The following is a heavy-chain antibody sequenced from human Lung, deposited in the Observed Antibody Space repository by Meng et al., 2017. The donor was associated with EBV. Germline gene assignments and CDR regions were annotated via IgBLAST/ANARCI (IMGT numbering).Heavy chain of an antibody. D-gene: IGHD2-21*02. V-gene: IGHV3-43*01. CDR1: GLTFGDES. CDR2: LSWDGVTT. J-gene: IGHJ5*02. CDR3: AKETPCTGFNCYSALES. Sequence: VWLFVYGGGLIEQGGSSIIPWAACGLTFGDESIHWVRKRPGKGLEWVSLLSWDGVTTHYADSVKGRFTISRDYRKTSLYLQMNSLRTEDTALYFCAKETPCTGFNCYSALESWGQGTLVTVSS.